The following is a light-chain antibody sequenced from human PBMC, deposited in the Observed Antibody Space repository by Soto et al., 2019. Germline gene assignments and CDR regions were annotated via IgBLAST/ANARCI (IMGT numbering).Light chain of an antibody. CDR3: AAWDDSLKV. J-gene: IGLJ3*02. CDR2: RNN. Sequence: QSVLTQPPSASGTPGQRVTISCSGSSSNIGSKYVYWYQQLPGTAPKLLIYRNNQRPSGVPDRFSGSKSGTSASLAISGLQSEDEADYYCAAWDDSLKVFGGGTKVTVL. CDR1: SSNIGSKY. V-gene: IGLV1-47*01.